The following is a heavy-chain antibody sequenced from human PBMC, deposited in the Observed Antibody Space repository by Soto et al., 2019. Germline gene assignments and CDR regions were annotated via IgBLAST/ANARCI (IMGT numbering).Heavy chain of an antibody. CDR3: AKREGTSWQNYFDY. CDR1: GFTFSSYA. CDR2: ISAGGENT. D-gene: IGHD2-2*01. J-gene: IGHJ4*02. Sequence: EVQLLESGGAFLQPGGSLRLSCAASGFTFSSYAMSWVRQAPGKGLEGVSVISAGGENTYYADPVKGRFTISRDNSRDTLYLQMDSLRAEDTAVYYCAKREGTSWQNYFDYWGQGTLVTVSS. V-gene: IGHV3-23*01.